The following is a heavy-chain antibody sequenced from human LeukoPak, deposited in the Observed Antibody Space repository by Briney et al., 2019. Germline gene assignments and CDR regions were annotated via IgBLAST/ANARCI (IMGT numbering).Heavy chain of an antibody. CDR3: ARESSRRYRVYDY. J-gene: IGHJ4*02. CDR2: IPGGGVST. V-gene: IGHV3-23*01. Sequence: PGGSLRLSCAASGFTFTNYAMSWVRQAPGKGLEWVSSIPGGGVSTYYADSVKGRFTVSRDHSKNTLYLQMNSLRAEDTAVYYCARESSRRYRVYDYWGQGNLVTVSS. CDR1: GFTFTNYA. D-gene: IGHD6-13*01.